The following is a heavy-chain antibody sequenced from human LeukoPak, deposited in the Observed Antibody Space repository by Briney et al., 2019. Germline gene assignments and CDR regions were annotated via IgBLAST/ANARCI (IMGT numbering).Heavy chain of an antibody. Sequence: SETLSLTCALSGRSISSSNWWSWVRQPPGEGLVWIGVIYHSGSTNYHPSLKSRDPITVDKSKNQFSLKLSSVTAADTAVYYCARGSGEPYGNYWGQGTLVTVSS. V-gene: IGHV4-4*02. CDR3: ARGSGEPYGNY. CDR2: IYHSGST. D-gene: IGHD1-26*01. CDR1: GRSISSSNW. J-gene: IGHJ4*02.